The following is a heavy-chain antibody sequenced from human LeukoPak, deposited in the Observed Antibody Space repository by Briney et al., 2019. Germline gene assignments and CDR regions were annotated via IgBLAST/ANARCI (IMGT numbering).Heavy chain of an antibody. CDR1: GFTFSSYA. CDR2: ISDSGGHT. D-gene: IGHD3-22*01. J-gene: IGHJ4*02. V-gene: IGHV3-23*01. Sequence: GGSLRLSCAASGFTFSSYAMTWVRQAPGKGLEWVSIISDSGGHTYYADSVKGRFTISRDNSKNTLYLQMNSLRAEDTAVYYCAKVLTYYYDSSGYATDYWGQGTLVTVSS. CDR3: AKVLTYYYDSSGYATDY.